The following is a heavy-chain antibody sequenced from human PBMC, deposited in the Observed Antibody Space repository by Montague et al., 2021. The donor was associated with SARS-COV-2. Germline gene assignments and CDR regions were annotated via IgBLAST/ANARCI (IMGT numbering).Heavy chain of an antibody. J-gene: IGHJ4*02. CDR3: ARGVLRYFDWTSPFDY. V-gene: IGHV4-61*02. CDR2: IYTGGST. CDR1: GGSISSGSYY. Sequence: TLSLTCTVSGGSISSGSYYWSWIRQPAGKGLEWIGRIYTGGSTNYNPSLKSRVTISVDTSKNQFSLKLSSVTAADTAVYYCARGVLRYFDWTSPFDYWGQGTLVTVSS. D-gene: IGHD3-9*01.